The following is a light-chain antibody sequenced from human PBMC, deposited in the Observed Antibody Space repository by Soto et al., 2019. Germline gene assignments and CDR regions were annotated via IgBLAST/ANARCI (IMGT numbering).Light chain of an antibody. CDR1: TSNIGRNT. CDR3: AVWDATMNAPV. V-gene: IGLV1-44*01. J-gene: IGLJ3*02. Sequence: QSVLTQPPSASGTPGQRVTISCSGGTSNIGRNTVSWYRQLPGTAPKLVIYSNDQRPSGLPARFSASKSSTSASLAISGLQSEDEGDYFCAVWDATMNAPVFGGGTKLTVL. CDR2: SND.